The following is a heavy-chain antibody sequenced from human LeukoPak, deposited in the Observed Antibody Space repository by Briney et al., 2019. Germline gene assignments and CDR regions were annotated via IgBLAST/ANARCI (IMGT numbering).Heavy chain of an antibody. J-gene: IGHJ4*02. CDR2: ITYDGYYK. D-gene: IGHD3-10*01. Sequence: GGSLRLSCAASGFSFTSYGMHWVRQAPGKGLEWVALITYDGYYKYYSDSVKGRFTISSDTSKNTLYLQMNSLRAEDTAVYYCARDLSPVVRASPMGYWGQGTLVTVSS. V-gene: IGHV3-30*03. CDR1: GFSFTSYG. CDR3: ARDLSPVVRASPMGY.